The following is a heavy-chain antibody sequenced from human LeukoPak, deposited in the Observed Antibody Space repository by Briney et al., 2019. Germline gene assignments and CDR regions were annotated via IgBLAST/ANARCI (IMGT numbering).Heavy chain of an antibody. J-gene: IGHJ3*02. D-gene: IGHD4-17*01. CDR2: INPNSGDT. Sequence: ASVKVSCKASGYTFTGYYMHWVRQAPGQGLEWMGWINPNSGDTNYAQKFQGRVTMTRDTSISTAYMELSRLRSDDTAVYYCARASTTVTTSGAFDIWGQGTMVTVSS. CDR1: GYTFTGYY. V-gene: IGHV1-2*02. CDR3: ARASTTVTTSGAFDI.